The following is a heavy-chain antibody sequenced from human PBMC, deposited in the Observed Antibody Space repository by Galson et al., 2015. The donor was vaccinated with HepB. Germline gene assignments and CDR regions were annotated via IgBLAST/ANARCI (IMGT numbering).Heavy chain of an antibody. D-gene: IGHD2-8*01. Sequence: ALRLSCAASRFPFNYNRMPWGRRAPGNGLEWVAVASHDHEFKRYADSVRGRFTISRDNSKNTLYQQMNSLRPDDTAVYSCVKWCNTTCHTIVLDPWGQGTLVTVSS. CDR1: RFPFNYNR. CDR2: ASHDHEFK. V-gene: IGHV3-30*18. CDR3: VKWCNTTCHTIVLDP. J-gene: IGHJ5*02.